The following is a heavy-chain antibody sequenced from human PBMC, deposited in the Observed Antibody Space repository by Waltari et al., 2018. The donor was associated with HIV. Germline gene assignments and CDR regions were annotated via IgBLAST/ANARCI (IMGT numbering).Heavy chain of an antibody. D-gene: IGHD6-19*01. CDR2: IYTSGRE. Sequence: QVQLRQSGPGRVEPSQTLSPTCSVSNGSISSGSYHWSWLRQPAGKRREWIGRIYTSGRETNNPALQSRVVITGETSRSLFSLEVVSVSAADTAVYYCARARAIGPEYGTGWSRGWARGGWLDAWGQGHQVVVSS. CDR3: ARARAIGPEYGTGWSRGWARGGWLDA. V-gene: IGHV4-61*02. J-gene: IGHJ5*02. CDR1: NGSISSGSYH.